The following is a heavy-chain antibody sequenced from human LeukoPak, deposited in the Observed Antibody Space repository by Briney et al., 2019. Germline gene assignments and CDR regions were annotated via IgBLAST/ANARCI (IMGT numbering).Heavy chain of an antibody. V-gene: IGHV3-48*03. CDR1: GFTFSSYE. Sequence: PGGSLRLSCAAPGFTFSSYEMNWVRQAPGKGLEWVSYISSSGSTIYYADSVKGRFTISRDNAKNSLYLQMNSLRAEDTAVYYCARGAYYDSSGYYYDIDYWGQGTLVTVSS. D-gene: IGHD3-22*01. CDR3: ARGAYYDSSGYYYDIDY. J-gene: IGHJ4*02. CDR2: ISSSGSTI.